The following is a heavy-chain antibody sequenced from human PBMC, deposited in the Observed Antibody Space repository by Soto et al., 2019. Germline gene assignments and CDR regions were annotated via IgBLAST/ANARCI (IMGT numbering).Heavy chain of an antibody. CDR1: GGSISSSSYY. D-gene: IGHD5-12*01. CDR2: IDYSGST. Sequence: PSETLSLTCSVSGGSISSSSYYWGWIRQPPGKGLEWIGSIDYSGSTSYNPSLKSRVTISVDTSRNQFSLKLSSVTAADTAVYYCARQRSGYWSCGQRIPVPVSS. J-gene: IGHJ5*02. V-gene: IGHV4-39*01. CDR3: ARQRSGYWS.